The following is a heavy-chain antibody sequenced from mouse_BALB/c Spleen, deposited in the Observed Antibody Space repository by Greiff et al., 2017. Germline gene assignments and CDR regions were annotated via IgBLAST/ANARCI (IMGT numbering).Heavy chain of an antibody. CDR2: IWGDGST. J-gene: IGHJ4*01. CDR3: ARDGNPNYYAMDY. Sequence: VHLVESGPGLVAPSQSLSITCTVSGFSLTGYGVNWVRQPPGKGLEWLGMIWGDGSTDYNSALKSRLSISKDNSKSQVFLKMNSLQTDDTARYYCARDGNPNYYAMDYWGQGTSVTVSS. CDR1: GFSLTGYG. V-gene: IGHV2-6-7*01. D-gene: IGHD2-1*01.